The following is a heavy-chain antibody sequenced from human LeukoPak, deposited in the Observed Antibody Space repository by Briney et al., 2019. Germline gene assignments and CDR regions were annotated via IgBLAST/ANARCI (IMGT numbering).Heavy chain of an antibody. Sequence: SETLCLTCTVSGGSISSYYWSWIRQPPGKGLEWIGYIYYSGSTNYNPSLKSRVTISVDTSKNQFSLKLSSVTAADTAVYYCARSPPTTVTTSRYWYFDLWGRGTLVTVSS. CDR2: IYYSGST. CDR3: ARSPPTTVTTSRYWYFDL. V-gene: IGHV4-59*01. CDR1: GGSISSYY. J-gene: IGHJ2*01. D-gene: IGHD4-17*01.